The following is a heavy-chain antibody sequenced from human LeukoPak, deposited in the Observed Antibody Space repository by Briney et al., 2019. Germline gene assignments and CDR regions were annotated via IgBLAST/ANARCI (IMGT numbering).Heavy chain of an antibody. CDR3: ARLQYGDFYFDY. D-gene: IGHD4-17*01. CDR1: GGSISSSSDY. Sequence: SETLSLTCTVSGGSISSSSDYWGWIRQPAGKELEWIGSIYYSGCTSYNPSLKSRVTISVDTSKNQFSLRLSSVTAADTAVYYCARLQYGDFYFDYWGQGTLVTVSS. V-gene: IGHV4-39*01. CDR2: IYYSGCT. J-gene: IGHJ4*02.